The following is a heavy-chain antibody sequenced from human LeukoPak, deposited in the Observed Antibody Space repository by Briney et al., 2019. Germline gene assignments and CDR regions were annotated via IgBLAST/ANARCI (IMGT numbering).Heavy chain of an antibody. CDR3: ARAPFYGSGSFPDY. CDR2: TRNKANSYTT. J-gene: IGHJ4*02. CDR1: GFSFSDHY. Sequence: GSLRLSGAASGFSFSDHYMDWVRQAPGKGLEWVGRTRNKANSYTTEYAASVKGRFTISRDDSKNSLYLQMNSLKTEDTAVYYCARAPFYGSGSFPDYWGQGTLVTVSS. V-gene: IGHV3-72*01. D-gene: IGHD3-10*01.